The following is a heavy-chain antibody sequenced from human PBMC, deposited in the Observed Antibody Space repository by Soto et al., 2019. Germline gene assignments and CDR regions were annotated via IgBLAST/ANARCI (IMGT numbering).Heavy chain of an antibody. V-gene: IGHV1-18*01. Sequence: ASVKVSFKASGYTFTGYGISWVRQAPGQGLECMGCISAYNGNTNYAQKLQGRVTMTTDTSTSTAYMELRSLRSDDTAVYYCARDSSGWQALDVWGQGTTVTVSS. CDR3: ARDSSGWQALDV. CDR1: GYTFTGYG. D-gene: IGHD6-19*01. CDR2: ISAYNGNT. J-gene: IGHJ6*02.